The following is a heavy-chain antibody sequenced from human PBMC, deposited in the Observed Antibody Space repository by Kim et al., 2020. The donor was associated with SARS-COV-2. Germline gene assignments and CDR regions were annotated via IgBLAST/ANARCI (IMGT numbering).Heavy chain of an antibody. D-gene: IGHD1-26*01. CDR3: AREGPSGSYWLALDDAFDI. Sequence: GRFTISRDNSKNTLYLQMNSLRAEDTAVYYCAREGPSGSYWLALDDAFDIWGQGTMVTVSS. J-gene: IGHJ3*02. V-gene: IGHV3-23*01.